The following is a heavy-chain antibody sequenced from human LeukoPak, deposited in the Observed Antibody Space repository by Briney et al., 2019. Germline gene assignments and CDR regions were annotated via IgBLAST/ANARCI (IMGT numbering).Heavy chain of an antibody. CDR2: ISTYDGST. CDR3: ARDQPRRGPGNHDY. D-gene: IGHD1-26*01. Sequence: ASVKVSCKASGYTFTTYGINWVRQAPEQGLEWMGWISTYDGSTNYAQKLRGRVTMIRDTSTSTAYMELRSLRSDDTAVYYCARDQPRRGPGNHDYWGQGTLVTVSS. V-gene: IGHV1-18*01. CDR1: GYTFTTYG. J-gene: IGHJ4*02.